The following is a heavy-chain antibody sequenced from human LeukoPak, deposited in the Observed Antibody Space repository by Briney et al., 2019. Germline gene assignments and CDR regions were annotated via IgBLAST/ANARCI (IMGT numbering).Heavy chain of an antibody. CDR1: GFTFSSYW. CDR2: IHQDGSEK. CDR3: AKDSPGSYDSSGYYFDY. D-gene: IGHD3-22*01. Sequence: GGSLRLSCAASGFTFSSYWMTWVRQAPGKGLEWVANIHQDGSEKYYVDSVKGRFTISRDNAKNSLYLQLNSLRAEDTAVYYCAKDSPGSYDSSGYYFDYWGQGTLVTVSS. V-gene: IGHV3-7*05. J-gene: IGHJ4*02.